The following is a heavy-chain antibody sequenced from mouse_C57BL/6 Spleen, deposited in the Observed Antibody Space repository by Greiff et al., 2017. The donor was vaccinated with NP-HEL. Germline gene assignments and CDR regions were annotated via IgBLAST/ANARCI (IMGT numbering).Heavy chain of an antibody. Sequence: QVQLKQSGPELVKPGASVKISCKASGYAFSSSWMNWVKQRPGKGLEWIGRIYPGDGDTNYNGKFKGKATLTADKSSSTAYMQLSSLTSEDSAVYFCARGRGYDYAMDYWGQGTSVTVSS. D-gene: IGHD3-2*02. J-gene: IGHJ4*01. CDR3: ARGRGYDYAMDY. V-gene: IGHV1-82*01. CDR2: IYPGDGDT. CDR1: GYAFSSSW.